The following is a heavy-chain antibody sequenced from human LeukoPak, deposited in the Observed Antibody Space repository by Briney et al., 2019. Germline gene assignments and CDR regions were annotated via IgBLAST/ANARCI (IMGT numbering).Heavy chain of an antibody. Sequence: SQTLSQTFTVSGGSISSGDYYWSWIRQHPGKGLEWIGYIYYSGSTYYNPSLKSRVTISVDTSKNQFSLKLSSVTAADTAVYYCARSYCSSTSCSPYYYYYMDVWGKGTTVTVSS. CDR3: ARSYCSSTSCSPYYYYYMDV. D-gene: IGHD2-2*01. V-gene: IGHV4-31*03. J-gene: IGHJ6*03. CDR1: GGSISSGDYY. CDR2: IYYSGST.